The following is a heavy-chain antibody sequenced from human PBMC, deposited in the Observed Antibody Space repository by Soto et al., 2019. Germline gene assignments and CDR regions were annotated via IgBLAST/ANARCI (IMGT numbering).Heavy chain of an antibody. CDR2: ISYDGSNK. CDR1: GFIFSSYG. CDR3: AKEGYSYGYFVDY. Sequence: GGSLRLSCAASGFIFSSYGMHWVRQAPGKGLEWVAVISYDGSNKYYADSVKGRFTISRDNSKNTLYLQMNSLRAEDTAVYYCAKEGYSYGYFVDYWGQGTLVTVSS. V-gene: IGHV3-30*18. J-gene: IGHJ4*02. D-gene: IGHD5-18*01.